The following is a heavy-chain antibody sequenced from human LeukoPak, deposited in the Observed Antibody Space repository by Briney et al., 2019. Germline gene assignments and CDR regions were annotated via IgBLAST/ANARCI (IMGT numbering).Heavy chain of an antibody. CDR3: VRTSGNYYYY. CDR1: GDSINNYY. V-gene: IGHV4-4*07. CDR2: MYTSGVA. D-gene: IGHD3-10*01. J-gene: IGHJ4*02. Sequence: PSETLSLTRTVSGDSINNYYWSWIRQSAGKGLEWIGRMYTSGVAHYNPALKSRATMSVDTSKNQLSLTLSSVTAADTAVYYCVRTSGNYYYYWGQGTLVTVSS.